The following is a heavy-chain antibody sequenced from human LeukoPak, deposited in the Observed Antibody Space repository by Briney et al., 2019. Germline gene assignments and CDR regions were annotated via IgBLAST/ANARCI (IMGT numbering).Heavy chain of an antibody. V-gene: IGHV4-59*01. Sequence: SETLSLTCTVSSGSISDYYWSWIRQPPGKGLEWIGYIYYSGSTNYNPSLKSRVTILVDMSKNQFSLKMSSVSAADTAVYYCARELKVGNTGYYFDYWGQGALVTVSS. CDR1: SGSISDYY. D-gene: IGHD2/OR15-2a*01. CDR3: ARELKVGNTGYYFDY. CDR2: IYYSGST. J-gene: IGHJ4*02.